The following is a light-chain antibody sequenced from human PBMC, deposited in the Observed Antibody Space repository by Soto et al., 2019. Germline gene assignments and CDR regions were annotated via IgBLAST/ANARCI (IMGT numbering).Light chain of an antibody. Sequence: EIVLTQSPATLSLSPGERATLSCRASQSVSTYLAWYQQKPGQAPRLLIYDASNRATGIPDRFSGSGSGTDFTLIINRLEPEDVAIYYCQQYGGSPRSTFGQGTRLEIK. CDR2: DAS. J-gene: IGKJ5*01. V-gene: IGKV3-20*01. CDR1: QSVSTY. CDR3: QQYGGSPRST.